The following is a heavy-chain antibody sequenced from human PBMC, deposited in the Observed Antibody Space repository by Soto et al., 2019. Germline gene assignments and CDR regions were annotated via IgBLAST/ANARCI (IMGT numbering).Heavy chain of an antibody. D-gene: IGHD3-16*01. CDR2: ISPYTGNT. CDR1: GYIFVNYG. CDR3: VMVDNYVTPTPQDV. Sequence: QVQLVQSGDEVKKPGASVKVSCKASGYIFVNYGIAWVRQAPGXXXXGMGWISPYTGNTHSATKVQGRLTMTTDTSTSTAYMDLGSLXSDDTAVYYCVMVDNYVTPTPQDVWGQGTTVTVSS. V-gene: IGHV1-18*01. J-gene: IGHJ6*02.